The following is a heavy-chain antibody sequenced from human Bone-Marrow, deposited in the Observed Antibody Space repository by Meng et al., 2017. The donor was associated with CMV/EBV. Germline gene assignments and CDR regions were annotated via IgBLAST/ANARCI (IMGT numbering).Heavy chain of an antibody. D-gene: IGHD6-6*01. CDR1: GFTFSDYY. Sequence: GESLKISCSASGFTFSDYYMSWIRQAPGKGLEWVASIKQDGSEKHYVDSVKGRFTISRDNAKNSLYLQMNSLRAEDTAVYYCARGAARFGYWGQGTLVTVSS. V-gene: IGHV3-7*04. J-gene: IGHJ4*02. CDR2: IKQDGSEK. CDR3: ARGAARFGY.